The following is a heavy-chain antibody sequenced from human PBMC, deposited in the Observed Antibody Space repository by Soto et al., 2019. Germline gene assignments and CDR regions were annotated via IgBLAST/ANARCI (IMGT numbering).Heavy chain of an antibody. Sequence: GGSLRLSCAASGFTFSSYAMSWVRQAPGKGLEWVSAISGSGGSTYYADSVKGRFTISRDNSKNTLYLQMNSLRAEDTAVYYCAKDGNYYDSSGYYESWYFDYWGQGTLVTVSS. CDR3: AKDGNYYDSSGYYESWYFDY. J-gene: IGHJ4*02. CDR1: GFTFSSYA. CDR2: ISGSGGST. V-gene: IGHV3-23*01. D-gene: IGHD3-22*01.